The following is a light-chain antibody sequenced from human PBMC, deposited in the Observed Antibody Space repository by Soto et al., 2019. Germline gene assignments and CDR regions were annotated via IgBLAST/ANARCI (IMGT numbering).Light chain of an antibody. CDR1: TSNVAINS. J-gene: IGLJ1*01. CDR2: DNG. Sequence: QLVLTQPPSVSAAPGQSVTISCSGSTSNVAINSVSWYQQVPGTSPKLLIYDNGKRPSGIPDRFSGSKSGNTASLTVSGLQAEDEADYYCSSYAGSSYVFGTGTKVTVL. V-gene: IGLV1-51*01. CDR3: SSYAGSSYV.